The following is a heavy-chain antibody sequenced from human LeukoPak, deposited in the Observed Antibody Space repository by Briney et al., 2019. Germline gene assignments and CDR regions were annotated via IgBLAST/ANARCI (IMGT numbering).Heavy chain of an antibody. CDR1: GGSISSGSYY. V-gene: IGHV4-61*02. CDR3: AREAGNYDFWSGYNYWYFDL. CDR2: IYTSGST. Sequence: SETLSLTCTVSGGSISSGSYYWSWIRQPAGKGLEWIGRIYTSGSTNYNPSLKSRVTISVDTSKNQFSLKLSSVTAADTAVYYCAREAGNYDFWSGYNYWYFDLWGRGTLVTVSS. J-gene: IGHJ2*01. D-gene: IGHD3-3*01.